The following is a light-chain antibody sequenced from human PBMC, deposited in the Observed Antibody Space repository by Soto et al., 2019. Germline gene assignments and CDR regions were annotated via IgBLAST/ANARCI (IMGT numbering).Light chain of an antibody. J-gene: IGKJ2*01. CDR2: GAS. CDR1: QSVSSSY. V-gene: IGKV3-20*01. CDR3: QQYGSSPVT. Sequence: EIVLTQSPGTLSLSPGERATLSCRASQSVSSSYLAWYQQKPGQAPRLLIYGASSRATGIPDRFSGSGSGRDFALTISRLEPEDFAVYYCQQYGSSPVTFGQGTKLEIK.